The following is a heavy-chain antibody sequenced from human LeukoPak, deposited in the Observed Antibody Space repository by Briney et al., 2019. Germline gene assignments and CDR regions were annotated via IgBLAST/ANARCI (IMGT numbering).Heavy chain of an antibody. CDR1: GGSISSSNW. Sequence: PSETLSLTCAVSGGSISSSNWWSWVRQPPGKGLEWIGEIYHSGSTNYNPSLKSRVTISVDKSKNQFSLKLSSVTAADTAVYYCAREVESSIAVANDAFDIWGQGTMVTVSS. D-gene: IGHD6-19*01. CDR2: IYHSGST. V-gene: IGHV4-4*02. CDR3: AREVESSIAVANDAFDI. J-gene: IGHJ3*02.